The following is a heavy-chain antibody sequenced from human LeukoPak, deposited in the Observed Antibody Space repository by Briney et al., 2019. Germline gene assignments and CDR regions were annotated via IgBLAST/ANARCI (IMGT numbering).Heavy chain of an antibody. J-gene: IGHJ4*02. CDR3: AKEGFDS. Sequence: GASVKVSCKASGGTFSSYAISWVRQAPGQGLEWMGGISAYNGNTNYAQNFQGRVTMTTDASASTGYMELRSLRSDDAAVYYCAKEGFDSWGQGTLVTVSS. CDR2: ISAYNGNT. CDR1: GGTFSSYA. V-gene: IGHV1-18*01.